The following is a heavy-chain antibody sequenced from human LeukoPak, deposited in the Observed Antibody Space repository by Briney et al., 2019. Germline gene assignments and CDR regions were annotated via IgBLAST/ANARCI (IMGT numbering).Heavy chain of an antibody. D-gene: IGHD4-17*01. V-gene: IGHV3-11*01. CDR3: AKGGYGDWRFDAFDI. J-gene: IGHJ3*02. CDR1: GFTFSDYY. Sequence: GGSLRLSCAASGFTFSDYYMSWIRQAPGKGLEWVSYISNRGSSIYYADSVKGRFTISRDNAKNSLYLQMNSLRPEDTALYYCAKGGYGDWRFDAFDIWGQGTMVTVSS. CDR2: ISNRGSSI.